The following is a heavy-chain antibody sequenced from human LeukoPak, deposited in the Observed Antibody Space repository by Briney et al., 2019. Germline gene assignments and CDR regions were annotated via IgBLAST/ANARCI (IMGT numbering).Heavy chain of an antibody. D-gene: IGHD6-19*01. J-gene: IGHJ4*02. CDR3: ARGSGWYDY. CDR1: GFTFSSYW. V-gene: IGHV3-7*01. Sequence: GGSLRLSCAASGFTFSSYWMTWVRQAPGKGLEWVANIKKDGSERNYVDSVKGRFTISRDNAKNSLYLQMNSLRDEDTAVYSCARGSGWYDYWGRGTLVTVSS. CDR2: IKKDGSER.